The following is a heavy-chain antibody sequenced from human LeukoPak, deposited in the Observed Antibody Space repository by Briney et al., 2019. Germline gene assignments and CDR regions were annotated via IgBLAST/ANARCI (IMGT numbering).Heavy chain of an antibody. J-gene: IGHJ3*02. CDR3: ASEGYYKDAFDI. V-gene: IGHV3-7*01. CDR1: GFTFSSYW. CDR2: IKQDGSEK. Sequence: GGSLRLSCAASGFTFSSYWVRWVRQAPGKGLEWVANIKQDGSEKYYVDSVKGRFTISRDNAKNSLYLQMNSLRAEDTAVYYCASEGYYKDAFDIWGQGTMVTVSS. D-gene: IGHD3-22*01.